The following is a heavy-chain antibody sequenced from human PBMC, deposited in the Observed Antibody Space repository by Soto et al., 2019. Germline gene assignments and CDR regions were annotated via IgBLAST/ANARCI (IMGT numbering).Heavy chain of an antibody. J-gene: IGHJ4*02. CDR2: ISSSSSYI. D-gene: IGHD4-17*01. CDR1: GFTFSSYS. Sequence: EVQLVESGGGLVKPGGSLRLSCAASGFTFSSYSMNWVRQAPGKGLEWVSSISSSSSYIYYADSVKGRFTISRDNAKNSLYLQMNSLRAEDTAVYYCARDRCGDSDIDYWGQGSLVTVSS. CDR3: ARDRCGDSDIDY. V-gene: IGHV3-21*01.